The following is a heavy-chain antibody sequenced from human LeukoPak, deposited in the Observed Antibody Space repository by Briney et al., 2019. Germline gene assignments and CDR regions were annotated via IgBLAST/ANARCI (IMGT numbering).Heavy chain of an antibody. V-gene: IGHV1-69*04. CDR3: ARDLPPYYFDY. J-gene: IGHJ4*02. CDR2: IIPILGIA. CDR1: GGIFSSYA. Sequence: ASVKVSXKASGGIFSSYAISWVRQAPGQGLEWMGRIIPILGIANYAQKFQGRVTITADKSTSTAYMDLSSLRSEDTAVYYCARDLPPYYFDYWGQGTLVTVSS.